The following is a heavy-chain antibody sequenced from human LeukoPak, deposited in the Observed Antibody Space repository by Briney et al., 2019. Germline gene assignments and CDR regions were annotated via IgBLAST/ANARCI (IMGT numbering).Heavy chain of an antibody. CDR3: ARGVADRDDAFDI. V-gene: IGHV4-59*01. J-gene: IGHJ3*02. CDR2: IYYSGST. Sequence: SETLSLTCTVSGGSISSYYWSWIRQPPGKGLEWIGHIYYSGSTNYNPSLKSRVTISVDTSKNQFSLKLSSVTAADTAVYYCARGVADRDDAFDIWGQGTMVTVSS. D-gene: IGHD2-15*01. CDR1: GGSISSYY.